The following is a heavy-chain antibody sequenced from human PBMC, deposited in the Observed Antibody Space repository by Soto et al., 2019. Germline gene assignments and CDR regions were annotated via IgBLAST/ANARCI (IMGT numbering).Heavy chain of an antibody. CDR3: ARLVVPAAISPWFDP. CDR2: IYYSGST. J-gene: IGHJ5*02. Sequence: QVQLQESGPGLVKPSQTLSLTCTVSGGSISSGGYYWSWIRQHPGKGREWIGYIYYSGSTYYNPSLKSRVTISVDTSKNQFSLKLSSVTAADTAVYYCARLVVPAAISPWFDPWGQGTLVTVSS. D-gene: IGHD2-2*02. V-gene: IGHV4-31*03. CDR1: GGSISSGGYY.